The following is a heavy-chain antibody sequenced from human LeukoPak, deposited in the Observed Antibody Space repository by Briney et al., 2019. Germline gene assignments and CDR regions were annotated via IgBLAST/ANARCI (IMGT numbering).Heavy chain of an antibody. CDR2: ISSTTSTI. CDR3: ARDVTYYGADWFDP. J-gene: IGHJ5*02. D-gene: IGHD4-17*01. Sequence: GGSLRLSCEASGFTSSSYSMNWVRQAQGKGLEWISYISSTTSTIYYADSVKGRFTISRDNAKNSLYLQMNSLRAEDTAVYYCARDVTYYGADWFDPWGQGTLVTVSS. V-gene: IGHV3-48*04. CDR1: GFTSSSYS.